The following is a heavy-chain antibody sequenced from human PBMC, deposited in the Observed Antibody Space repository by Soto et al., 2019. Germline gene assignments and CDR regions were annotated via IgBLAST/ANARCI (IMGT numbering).Heavy chain of an antibody. Sequence: GGSLRLSCAASGFTFSSYAMNWVRQAPGKGLEWVSAVSTSGGSTYYANSVKGRFTISRDNSKNTLYLQMNSLRAEDTAVYYCVQTNSYGEELDYWGQGTLVTVSS. CDR3: VQTNSYGEELDY. CDR1: GFTFSSYA. V-gene: IGHV3-23*01. CDR2: VSTSGGST. D-gene: IGHD4-17*01. J-gene: IGHJ4*02.